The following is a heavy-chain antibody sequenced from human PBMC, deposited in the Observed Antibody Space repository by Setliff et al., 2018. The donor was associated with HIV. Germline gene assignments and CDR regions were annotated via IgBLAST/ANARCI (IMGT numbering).Heavy chain of an antibody. Sequence: SETLSLTCAVSGYSISSGYYWGWIRQPPGKGLEWIGTIYHSGSTAYNLALESRVSMSIDTSKNQFSLKLTSVTAADTAIYYCARGRDYTGSWFRPFYLDFWGHGNLVTVSS. J-gene: IGHJ4*01. V-gene: IGHV4-38-2*01. CDR2: IYHSGST. D-gene: IGHD3-3*01. CDR1: GYSISSGYY. CDR3: ARGRDYTGSWFRPFYLDF.